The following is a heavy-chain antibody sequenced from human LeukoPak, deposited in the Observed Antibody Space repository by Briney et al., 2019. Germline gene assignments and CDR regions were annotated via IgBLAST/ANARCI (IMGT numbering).Heavy chain of an antibody. Sequence: GGSLRLSCVASGFTFSSYWLSWVRQAPGKGLEWVANIKQDGSDKYYVDSVKGRFTISRDNAKNSLYLQMNSLRAEDTAVYYCARGLSAALISYFDYWGQGTLVTVSS. D-gene: IGHD2-2*01. J-gene: IGHJ4*02. V-gene: IGHV3-7*01. CDR3: ARGLSAALISYFDY. CDR2: IKQDGSDK. CDR1: GFTFSSYW.